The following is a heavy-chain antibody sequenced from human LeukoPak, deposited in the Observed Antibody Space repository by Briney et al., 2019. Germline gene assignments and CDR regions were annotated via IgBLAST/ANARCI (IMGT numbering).Heavy chain of an antibody. J-gene: IGHJ4*02. D-gene: IGHD2-15*01. Sequence: ASVKVSCKATGYTFTSYGISWVRQAPGQGLEWMGWISAYNGNTNYAQKLQGRVTMTTDTSTSTAYMELRSLRSDDTAVDYCARWMSRYCSGGSCYYNDYWGQGTLVTVSS. V-gene: IGHV1-18*01. CDR2: ISAYNGNT. CDR3: ARWMSRYCSGGSCYYNDY. CDR1: GYTFTSYG.